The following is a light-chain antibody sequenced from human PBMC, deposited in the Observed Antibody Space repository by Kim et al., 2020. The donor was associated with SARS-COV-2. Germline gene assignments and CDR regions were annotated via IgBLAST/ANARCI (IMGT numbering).Light chain of an antibody. V-gene: IGKV1-27*01. Sequence: ASVGERVTIPCRASQDIRSHLAWYQQRPGKVPKLLFYAASALHSGVPSRFGGSGSGTDFTLTITSLQPEDVATYYCQKYDSVPWPFGPGSKV. J-gene: IGKJ1*01. CDR1: QDIRSH. CDR2: AAS. CDR3: QKYDSVPWP.